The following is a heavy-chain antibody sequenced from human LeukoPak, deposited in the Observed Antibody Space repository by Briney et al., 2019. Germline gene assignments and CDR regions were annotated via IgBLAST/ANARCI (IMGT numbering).Heavy chain of an antibody. D-gene: IGHD4-17*01. J-gene: IGHJ4*02. CDR2: IYYSGST. CDR3: ARHYGDYGDYFDY. V-gene: IGHV4-30-4*08. CDR1: GGSISSGDYY. Sequence: PSQTLSLTCTVSGGSISSGDYYWSWIRQPPGKGLEWIGYIYYSGSTNYNPSLKSRVTISVDTSKNQFSLKLSSVTAADTAVYYCARHYGDYGDYFDYWGQGTLVTVSS.